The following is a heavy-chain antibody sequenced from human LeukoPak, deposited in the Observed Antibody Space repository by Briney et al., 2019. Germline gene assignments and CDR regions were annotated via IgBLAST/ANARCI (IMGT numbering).Heavy chain of an antibody. CDR3: ARHLRSPVGATGSVDY. V-gene: IGHV4-39*01. J-gene: IGHJ4*02. Sequence: SETLSLTCTVSVVSISSSSYYCGSIRQPPGKGLEWIGSIYYSGRTSYNPSLKSRVTIAEDTSKNQFSLKLSSVTAADTAIYYCARHLRSPVGATGSVDYWGQGTLVTVSS. CDR1: VVSISSSSYY. CDR2: IYYSGRT. D-gene: IGHD1-26*01.